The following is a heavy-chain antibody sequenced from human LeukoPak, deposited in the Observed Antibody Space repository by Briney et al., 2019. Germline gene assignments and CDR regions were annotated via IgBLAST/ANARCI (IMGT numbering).Heavy chain of an antibody. V-gene: IGHV5-10-1*01. CDR1: GYRFTTFW. CDR2: IDPSDSYT. J-gene: IGHJ5*02. D-gene: IGHD2-8*02. Sequence: GESLKISCKGYGYRFTTFWITWVRQVPGKGLEWMGRIDPSDSYTKYSPSFEGHVTLSVDKSTSTAYLQWSNLEASDTAMYYCAKVYCTSATCDNWFDPWGQGTLVTVSS. CDR3: AKVYCTSATCDNWFDP.